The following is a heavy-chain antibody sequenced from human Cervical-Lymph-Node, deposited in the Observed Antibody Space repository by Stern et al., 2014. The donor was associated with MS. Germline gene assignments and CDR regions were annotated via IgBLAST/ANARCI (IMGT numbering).Heavy chain of an antibody. Sequence: VQLQESGPGLVKPSETLSLTCTVSGGSLRSYYWNWIRQAPGKGLEWLGVIYHTGSVNYNPSRSSRVAMSVDTSKNQFSLTVSSVTAADTAVYYCSREGEYCSGSRCYPFLDYWGQGTLVTVSS. CDR3: SREGEYCSGSRCYPFLDY. J-gene: IGHJ4*02. CDR2: IYHTGSV. D-gene: IGHD2-15*01. V-gene: IGHV4-59*01. CDR1: GGSLRSYY.